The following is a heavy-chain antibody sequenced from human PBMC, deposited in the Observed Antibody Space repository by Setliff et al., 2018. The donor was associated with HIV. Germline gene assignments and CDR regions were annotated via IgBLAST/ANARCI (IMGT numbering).Heavy chain of an antibody. CDR1: GFT. D-gene: IGHD1-1*01. CDR2: ISSDGISK. V-gene: IGHV3-30*07. CDR3: ASARIPTGGTSTSFDY. Sequence: GGSLRLSCAAFGFTVHWVRQAPGKGLEWVSAISSDGISKYYAESVKGRFTISRDNSKNTLYLQMNSLRAEDTAVYYCASARIPTGGTSTSFDYWGQGTLVTVSS. J-gene: IGHJ4*02.